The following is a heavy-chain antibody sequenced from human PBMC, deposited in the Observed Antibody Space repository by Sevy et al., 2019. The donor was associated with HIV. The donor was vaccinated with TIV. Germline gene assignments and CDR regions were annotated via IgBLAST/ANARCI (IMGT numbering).Heavy chain of an antibody. CDR3: AKGLGLYYYYAMDV. CDR2: ISWNSGSI. CDR1: GFNFDDYA. V-gene: IGHV3-9*03. J-gene: IGHJ6*02. Sequence: GGSLRLSCAASGFNFDDYAMHWVRQAPGKGLEWVSGISWNSGSIGYAESVKGRFTISRDNAKKSLFLQMNSLRTEDMALYYCAKGLGLYYYYAMDVWGQGTTVTVSS.